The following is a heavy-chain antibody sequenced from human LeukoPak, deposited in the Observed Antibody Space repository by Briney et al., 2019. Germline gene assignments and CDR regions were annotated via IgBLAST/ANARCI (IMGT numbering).Heavy chain of an antibody. J-gene: IGHJ4*02. CDR1: GFSFSTYE. V-gene: IGHV3-48*03. D-gene: IGHD2-21*02. CDR3: ARVGREVTTGYFDD. Sequence: GGSLRLSCVASGFSFSTYEMNWVRQAPGKGREWVAYISTSGSSVYYADSLKGRFTVSRDNAKSSLFLQVDSLTVADTAVYYCARVGREVTTGYFDDWGQGTLVAVSS. CDR2: ISTSGSSV.